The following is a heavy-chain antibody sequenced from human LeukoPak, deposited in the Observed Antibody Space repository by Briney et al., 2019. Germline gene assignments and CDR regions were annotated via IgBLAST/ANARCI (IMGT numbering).Heavy chain of an antibody. CDR3: AKDPPYGSGRLRDGMDV. Sequence: GGSLRLSCAASGFTFSSYAMSWVRQAPGKGLEWVSAISGSGGSTYYADSVKGRFTISRDNSKNTLYLRMNSLRAEDTAVYYCAKDPPYGSGRLRDGMDVWGQGTTVTVSS. J-gene: IGHJ6*02. CDR1: GFTFSSYA. D-gene: IGHD3-10*01. V-gene: IGHV3-23*01. CDR2: ISGSGGST.